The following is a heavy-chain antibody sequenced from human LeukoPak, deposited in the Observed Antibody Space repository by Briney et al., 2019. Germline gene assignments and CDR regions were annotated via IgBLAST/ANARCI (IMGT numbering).Heavy chain of an antibody. Sequence: GGSLRPSCAASGFTFSSYGMHWVRQAPGKGLEWVAFIRYDGSNKYYADSVKGRFTISRDNSKNTLYLQMNSLRAEDTAVHYCAKAGSSSWDAFDYWGQGTLVTVSS. D-gene: IGHD6-13*01. CDR2: IRYDGSNK. J-gene: IGHJ4*02. V-gene: IGHV3-30*02. CDR1: GFTFSSYG. CDR3: AKAGSSSWDAFDY.